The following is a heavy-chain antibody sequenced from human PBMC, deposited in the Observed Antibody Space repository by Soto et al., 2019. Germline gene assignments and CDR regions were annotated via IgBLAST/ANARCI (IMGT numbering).Heavy chain of an antibody. CDR1: GGSISNGDYY. CDR2: INYRGST. CDR3: ARDAPETAPY. J-gene: IGHJ4*02. Sequence: SETLSLTCTVSGGSISNGDYYWIWIRQHPEKGLEWIGYINYRGSTFYNPSLKSRIIISVEKSKNQFSLKLSSVTAADTAVYYCARDAPETAPYWGQGTLVTVSS. V-gene: IGHV4-31*03. D-gene: IGHD2-2*01.